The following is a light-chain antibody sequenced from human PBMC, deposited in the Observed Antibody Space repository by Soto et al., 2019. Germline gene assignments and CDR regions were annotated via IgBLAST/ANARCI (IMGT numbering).Light chain of an antibody. Sequence: EIEFMQSAGTLSLYPGERATLFCRASQSVNSDYLGWFQQKPGQAPRLLIYGASTRATGIPDRFSGSGSGTDFTLTISGLEPEDFAVYYCHHYGGSPITFGQGRLLEI. CDR1: QSVNSDY. CDR3: HHYGGSPIT. J-gene: IGKJ5*01. V-gene: IGKV3-20*01. CDR2: GAS.